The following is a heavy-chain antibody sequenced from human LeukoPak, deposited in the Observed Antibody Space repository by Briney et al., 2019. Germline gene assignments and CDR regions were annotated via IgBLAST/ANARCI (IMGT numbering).Heavy chain of an antibody. CDR1: GFTFSNYW. Sequence: GGSLRLSCAASGFTFSNYWMHWVRQAPGKGLVWVSRINTDGSYTSYADSVKGRFTISRDSARNTLFLQMNSLRDEDTAVYYCASLESGYRPDYWGQGTLVTVSS. J-gene: IGHJ4*02. V-gene: IGHV3-74*01. CDR2: INTDGSYT. D-gene: IGHD3-3*01. CDR3: ASLESGYRPDY.